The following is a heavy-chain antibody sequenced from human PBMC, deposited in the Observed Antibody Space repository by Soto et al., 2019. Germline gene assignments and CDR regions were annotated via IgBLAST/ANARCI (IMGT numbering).Heavy chain of an antibody. CDR2: INTSNGNS. CDR1: GYTFTTYA. Sequence: ASVKVSCKASGYTFTTYALHWVRQAPGQRPEWMGWINTSNGNSKSSEKFQGRVTFTRDTSASTAYMELSSLTSEDTAVYYCARRGSGYDYWGQGTLVTVSS. J-gene: IGHJ4*02. V-gene: IGHV1-3*04. CDR3: ARRGSGYDY. D-gene: IGHD5-12*01.